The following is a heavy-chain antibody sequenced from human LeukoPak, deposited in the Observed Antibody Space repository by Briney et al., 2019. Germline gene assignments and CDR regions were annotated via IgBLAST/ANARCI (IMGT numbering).Heavy chain of an antibody. V-gene: IGHV1-46*01. D-gene: IGHD3-10*01. CDR2: INPSGGST. J-gene: IGHJ4*02. CDR3: ARDPSPQAMVRGVIITPNFDY. CDR1: GYTFTSYY. Sequence: ASVKVSCKASGYTFTSYYMHWVRQAPGQGLEWMGIINPSGGSTSYAQKFQGRVTMTRDTSTSTVYMELSSLRSEDTAVYYCARDPSPQAMVRGVIITPNFDYWGQGTLVTVSS.